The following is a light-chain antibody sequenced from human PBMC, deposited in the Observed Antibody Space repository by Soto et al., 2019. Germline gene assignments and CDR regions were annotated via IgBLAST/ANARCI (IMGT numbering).Light chain of an antibody. Sequence: QSVLTQPPSVSGAPGQRVTISCTGSSSNIGAGYDVHWYQQLPGTAPKLLIYGNSNRPSGVPDRFSGSKSGTSASLAITGLQAEDEADYYGQSYDSSLSGLLFGGGTKVTVL. CDR2: GNS. CDR1: SSNIGAGYD. J-gene: IGLJ2*01. V-gene: IGLV1-40*01. CDR3: QSYDSSLSGLL.